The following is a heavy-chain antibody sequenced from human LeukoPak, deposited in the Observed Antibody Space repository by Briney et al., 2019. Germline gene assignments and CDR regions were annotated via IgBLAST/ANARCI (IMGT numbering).Heavy chain of an antibody. CDR2: IKQDGSEK. D-gene: IGHD3-9*01. J-gene: IGHJ6*03. V-gene: IGHV3-7*01. CDR1: GFTFSSYW. CDR3: AGEPLDYDILTGYSLPYYMDV. Sequence: GGSLRLSCAASGFTFSSYWMSWVRQAPGKGLEWVANIKQDGSEKYYVDSVKGRFTISRDNAKNSLYLQMNSLRAEDTAVYYCAGEPLDYDILTGYSLPYYMDVWGKGTTVTVSS.